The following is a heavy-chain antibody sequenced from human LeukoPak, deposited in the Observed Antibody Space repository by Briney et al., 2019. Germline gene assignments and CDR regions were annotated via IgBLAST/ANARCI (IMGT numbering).Heavy chain of an antibody. CDR3: AKDLSSVVVVAATPFGY. J-gene: IGHJ4*02. V-gene: IGHV3-23*01. CDR2: ISGSGGST. D-gene: IGHD2-15*01. Sequence: PGGSLRLSCAASGFTFSSYATSWVRQAPGKGLEWVSAISGSGGSTYYADSVKGRFTISRDNSKNTLYLQMNSLRAGDTAVYYCAKDLSSVVVVAATPFGYWGQGTLVTVPS. CDR1: GFTFSSYA.